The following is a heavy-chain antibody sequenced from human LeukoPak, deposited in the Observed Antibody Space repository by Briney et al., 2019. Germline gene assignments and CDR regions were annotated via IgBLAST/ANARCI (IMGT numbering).Heavy chain of an antibody. D-gene: IGHD6-6*01. Sequence: PSETLPLTCAVYGGSFSGYYWSWIRQPPGKGLEWIGEINHSGSTNYNPSLKSRVAISVDTSKNQFSLKLSSVTAADTAVYYCARVKKYSSSSGTNYFHMDVWGKGTTVTVSS. V-gene: IGHV4-34*01. CDR2: INHSGST. J-gene: IGHJ6*03. CDR1: GGSFSGYY. CDR3: ARVKKYSSSSGTNYFHMDV.